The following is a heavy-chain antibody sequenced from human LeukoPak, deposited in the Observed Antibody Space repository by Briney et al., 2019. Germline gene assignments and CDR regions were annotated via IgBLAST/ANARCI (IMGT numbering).Heavy chain of an antibody. D-gene: IGHD6-6*01. CDR1: GGSISSYY. J-gene: IGHJ4*02. V-gene: IGHV4-59*08. CDR3: ARDKYTTSSGASSEFDY. CDR2: IYYSGST. Sequence: ETLSLTCTVSGGSISSYYWSWIRQPPGKGLEWIGYIYYSGSTNYNPSLKSRVTISVDRSRNQFSLKMTSVTAADTAVFYCARDKYTTSSGASSEFDYWGQGTLVIVSS.